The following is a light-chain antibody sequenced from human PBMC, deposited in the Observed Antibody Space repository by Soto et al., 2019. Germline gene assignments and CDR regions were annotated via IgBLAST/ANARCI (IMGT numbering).Light chain of an antibody. CDR2: GAS. CDR1: QSLSRN. CDR3: QHYNDWPPAFT. J-gene: IGKJ3*01. Sequence: EILMTQSPATLSVSPGERATLSCRASQSLSRNLAWYQQKPGQAPRLLIYGASTRASGIPARFSGSGSGTEFTLTISSLQSADFALSYCQHYNDWPPAFTFGPGTKVDL. V-gene: IGKV3-15*01.